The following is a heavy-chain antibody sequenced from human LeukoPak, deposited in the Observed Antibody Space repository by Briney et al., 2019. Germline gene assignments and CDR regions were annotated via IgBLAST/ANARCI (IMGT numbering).Heavy chain of an antibody. J-gene: IGHJ4*02. CDR3: TRDGPRSSGYPDN. V-gene: IGHV4-34*09. CDR1: GGSFSGYY. CDR2: INHSGST. D-gene: IGHD3-22*01. Sequence: SETLSLTCAVYGGSFSGYYWSWIRQPPGKGLEWIGEINHSGSTNYNPSLKSRVTISVDTSKNQFSLKLSSVTAADTAVYYCTRDGPRSSGYPDNWGQGTLVTVSS.